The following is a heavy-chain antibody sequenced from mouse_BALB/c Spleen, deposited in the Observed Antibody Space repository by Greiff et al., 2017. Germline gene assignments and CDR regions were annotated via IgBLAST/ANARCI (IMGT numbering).Heavy chain of an antibody. CDR3: IYDYGDY. CDR2: IYPGDGDT. CDR1: GYTFTSYW. Sequence: VQLQQSGAELARPGASVKLSCKASGYTFTSYWMQWVKQRPGQGLEWIGAIYPGDGDTRYTQKFKGKATLTADKSSSTAYMQLSSLASEDSAVYYCIYDYGDYWGQGTTLTVSS. J-gene: IGHJ2*01. V-gene: IGHV1-87*01. D-gene: IGHD2-4*01.